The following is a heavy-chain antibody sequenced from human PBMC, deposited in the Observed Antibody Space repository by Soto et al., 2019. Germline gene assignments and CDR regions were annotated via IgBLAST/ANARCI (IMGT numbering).Heavy chain of an antibody. CDR1: GYNFNQYY. J-gene: IGHJ4*02. CDR3: ARGPDDSDVPRWDY. D-gene: IGHD4-17*01. Sequence: QVQLMQSGAEVRKPGASVRLSCETSGYNFNQYYIHWVRQAPGQGLEWMGIINLRGGTTEYAHKFRGRVTVTGDTSTRTAYMELRSLRSDDTASYFCARGPDDSDVPRWDYWGQGTLVTVSS. CDR2: INLRGGTT. V-gene: IGHV1-46*02.